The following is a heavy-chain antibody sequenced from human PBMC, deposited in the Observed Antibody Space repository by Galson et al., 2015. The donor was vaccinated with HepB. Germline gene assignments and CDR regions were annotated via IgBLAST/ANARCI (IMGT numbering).Heavy chain of an antibody. J-gene: IGHJ3*02. CDR2: IIPILGIA. CDR3: ASEGNIVATTVDAFDI. V-gene: IGHV1-69*02. D-gene: IGHD5-12*01. Sequence: SCKASGDTFSSYTISWVRQAPGQGLEWMGRIIPILGIANYAQKFQGRVTITADKSTSTAYMEPSSLRSEDTAVYYCASEGNIVATTVDAFDIWGQGTMVTVSS. CDR1: GDTFSSYT.